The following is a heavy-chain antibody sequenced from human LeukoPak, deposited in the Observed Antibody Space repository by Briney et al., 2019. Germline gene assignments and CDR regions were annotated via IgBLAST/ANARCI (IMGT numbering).Heavy chain of an antibody. Sequence: SETLSLTCTVSGGSISSGDYCWSWVRQPPGEGLEWIGYIYNNGRTYYSPSLKSRVTISVDTSKNLFSLKVSSVTAADAAVYYCARGRSSSWSSFDYWGQGTLVTVSS. CDR1: GGSISSGDYC. J-gene: IGHJ4*02. CDR3: ARGRSSSWSSFDY. CDR2: IYNNGRT. V-gene: IGHV4-30-4*01. D-gene: IGHD6-13*01.